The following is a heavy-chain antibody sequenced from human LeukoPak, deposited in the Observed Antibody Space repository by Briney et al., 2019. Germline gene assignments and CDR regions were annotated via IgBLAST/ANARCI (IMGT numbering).Heavy chain of an antibody. J-gene: IGHJ6*04. D-gene: IGHD3-22*01. CDR1: RCTLPRYG. CDR3: ARDGWTEYYYDSSGYMDV. CDR2: ICAYKGNK. V-gene: IGHV1-18*01. Sequence: SVTVSCKASRCTLPRYGISWVGQAPAQGREGMGWICAYKGNKNYAQKLQGRVTMTTDTSTSTAYMELRSLRSDDTAVYYCARDGWTEYYYDSSGYMDVWGKGTTVTISS.